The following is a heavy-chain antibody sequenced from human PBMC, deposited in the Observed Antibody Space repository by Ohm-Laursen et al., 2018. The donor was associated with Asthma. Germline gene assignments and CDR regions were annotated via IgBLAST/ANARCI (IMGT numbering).Heavy chain of an antibody. V-gene: IGHV1-69*13. D-gene: IGHD3-22*01. CDR1: GGTFSSYA. CDR2: IIPIFGTA. CDR3: ARSPDPYDSSGYVLDY. J-gene: IGHJ4*02. Sequence: SVKVSCKASGGTFSSYAISWVRQAPGQGLEWMGGIIPIFGTANYAQKFQGRVTITADESTSTAYMELSSLRSEDTAVYYCARSPDPYDSSGYVLDYWGLGTQVTVTS.